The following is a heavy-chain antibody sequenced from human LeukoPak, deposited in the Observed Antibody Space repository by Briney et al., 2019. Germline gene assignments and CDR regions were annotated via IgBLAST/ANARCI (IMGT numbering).Heavy chain of an antibody. D-gene: IGHD3-3*01. V-gene: IGHV1-69*08. Sequence: ASVKVSCKTSGGTFLSHTFSWVRQAPGQGLEWMGKITPVINTANYAQTFQGRVSIYADKSTTTVYMDLSGLRPDDTAVYYCARDRQRQPELPFLECPGVRGEPCRGNSFDIWGQGTMVTVSS. J-gene: IGHJ3*02. CDR2: ITPVINTA. CDR1: GGTFLSHT. CDR3: ARDRQRQPELPFLECPGVRGEPCRGNSFDI.